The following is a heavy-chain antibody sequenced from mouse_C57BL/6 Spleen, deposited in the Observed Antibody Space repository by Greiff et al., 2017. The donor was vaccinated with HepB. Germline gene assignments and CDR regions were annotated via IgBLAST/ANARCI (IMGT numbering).Heavy chain of an antibody. CDR2: ISSGSSTI. D-gene: IGHD2-5*01. Sequence: EVQGVESGGGLVKPGGSLKLSCAASGFTFSDYGMHWVRQAPEKGLEWVAYISSGSSTIYYADTVKGRFTISRDNAKNTLFLQMTSLRSGDTAMYYCASAYYSNYVLDYWGQGTTLTVSS. V-gene: IGHV5-17*01. CDR1: GFTFSDYG. J-gene: IGHJ2*01. CDR3: ASAYYSNYVLDY.